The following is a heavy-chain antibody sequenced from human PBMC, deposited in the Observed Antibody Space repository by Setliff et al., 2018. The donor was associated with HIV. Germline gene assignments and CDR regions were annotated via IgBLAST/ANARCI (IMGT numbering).Heavy chain of an antibody. Sequence: SETLSLTCTVSGGSLNSQIYYWTWIRLHPQKGLEWLGYIQYSGSTFYTPSLRSRLTISLDASKSQFSLKLTSVTAADTAVYYCARVGDYGSGGWFDPWGQGTLVTVSA. CDR3: ARVGDYGSGGWFDP. D-gene: IGHD3-10*01. V-gene: IGHV4-31*03. CDR2: IQYSGST. J-gene: IGHJ5*02. CDR1: GGSLNSQIYY.